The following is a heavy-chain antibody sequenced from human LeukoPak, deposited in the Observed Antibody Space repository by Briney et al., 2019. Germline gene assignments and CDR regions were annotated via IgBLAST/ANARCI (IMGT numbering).Heavy chain of an antibody. J-gene: IGHJ4*02. CDR1: GFPFSDYG. CDR2: ISHDGNNK. CDR3: AKDYYSNPSGYFDY. D-gene: IGHD6-6*01. Sequence: PGTSLRLSCAASGFPFSDYGMYWVRQAPGKGLEWLAVISHDGNNKYYAGSVKGRIAISRDNSMNTLYLQMNSLRAEDTAVYYCAKDYYSNPSGYFDYWGQGTLVTVSS. V-gene: IGHV3-30*18.